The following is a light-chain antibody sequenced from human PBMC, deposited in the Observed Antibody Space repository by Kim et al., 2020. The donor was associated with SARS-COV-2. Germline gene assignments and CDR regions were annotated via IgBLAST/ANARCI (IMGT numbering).Light chain of an antibody. V-gene: IGKV1-33*01. CDR2: DVS. J-gene: IGKJ2*01. CDR3: QQYENLPYT. CDR1: QGISNS. Sequence: ASIRDRATITCQASQGISNSLSCHQHKPGKAPEPLVYDVSKLETGVPSRFTGSGSGTDFTLTISSLQPEDIATYYCQQYENLPYTFGQGTKLEI.